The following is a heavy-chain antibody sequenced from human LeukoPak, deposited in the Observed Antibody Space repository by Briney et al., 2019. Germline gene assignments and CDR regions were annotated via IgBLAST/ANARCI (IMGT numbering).Heavy chain of an antibody. CDR2: ILYDGTNK. Sequence: GGSLRLSCAASGSTFSSYGMHWVRQAPGKGLEWVALILYDGTNKYYADSVKGRFTISRDISKNTLYLRMNSLRAEDTAVYHCAKDQNYFGSGNSAVDPWGQGTLVTVSS. J-gene: IGHJ5*02. D-gene: IGHD3-10*01. CDR1: GSTFSSYG. V-gene: IGHV3-30*02. CDR3: AKDQNYFGSGNSAVDP.